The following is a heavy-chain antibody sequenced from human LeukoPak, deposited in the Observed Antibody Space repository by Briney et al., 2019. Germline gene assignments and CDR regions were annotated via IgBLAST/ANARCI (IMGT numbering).Heavy chain of an antibody. CDR3: AKDQRWESPHYLDS. V-gene: IGHV3-23*01. Sequence: PGGSLRLSCVASGITFSNYAVSWVRQAPEKGLDWVSVISGSAHKIRYADSVKGRFTISRDNSENIVYLQMNNLRVEDTAVYYCAKDQRWESPHYLDSWGQGTLVTVSS. CDR1: GITFSNYA. J-gene: IGHJ4*02. D-gene: IGHD1-26*01. CDR2: ISGSAHKI.